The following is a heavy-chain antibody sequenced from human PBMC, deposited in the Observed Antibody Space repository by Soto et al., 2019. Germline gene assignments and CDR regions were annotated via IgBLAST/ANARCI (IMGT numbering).Heavy chain of an antibody. J-gene: IGHJ4*02. D-gene: IGHD1-26*01. V-gene: IGHV3-74*01. CDR1: GFTFSHYW. CDR2: INNDGTRT. Sequence: EMQLVESGGGLVQPGGSLRLSCAASGFTFSHYWMHWVRQVPGKGLVWVSRINNDGTRTFYADSVKGRFTVSRDNAKNTLYLQMNSLRAEDMALYYCTRDENGVGPTQDYWGQGTLVTVSS. CDR3: TRDENGVGPTQDY.